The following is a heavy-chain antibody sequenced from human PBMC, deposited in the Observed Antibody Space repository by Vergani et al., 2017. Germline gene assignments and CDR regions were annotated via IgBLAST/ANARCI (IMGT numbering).Heavy chain of an antibody. D-gene: IGHD2-15*01. CDR2: INNNGGST. J-gene: IGHJ4*02. CDR3: AKCSPCGGSCYSLRVYFDY. CDR1: GFTFNSYA. Sequence: QLLESGGGLIQPGGSLRLSCAASGFTFNSYAMTWVRQAPGKGLEWVSGINNNGGSTYYADSVKGRFTISRDNSKNTLYLQMTDLRAEDTATYYCAKCSPCGGSCYSLRVYFDYWGQGTLVTVSS. V-gene: IGHV3-23*01.